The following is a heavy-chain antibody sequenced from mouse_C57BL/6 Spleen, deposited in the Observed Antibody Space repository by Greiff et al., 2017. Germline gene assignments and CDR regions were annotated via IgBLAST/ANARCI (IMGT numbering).Heavy chain of an antibody. CDR3: ARWDYGSSYDAMDY. J-gene: IGHJ4*01. CDR2: IYPGSGST. Sequence: QVQLQQPGAELVKPGASVKMSCKASGYTFTSYWITWVKQRPGQGLEWIGDIYPGSGSTNYNEKFKSKATLTVDTSSSTAYMQLSSLTSEDSAVYYCARWDYGSSYDAMDYWGQGTSVTVSS. D-gene: IGHD1-1*01. CDR1: GYTFTSYW. V-gene: IGHV1-55*01.